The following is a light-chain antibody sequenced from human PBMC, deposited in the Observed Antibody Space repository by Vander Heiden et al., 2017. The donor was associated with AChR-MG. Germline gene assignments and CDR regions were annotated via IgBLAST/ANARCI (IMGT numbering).Light chain of an antibody. V-gene: IGLV2-8*01. Sequence: QSALTQPPSASGSPGQSVTISCTGTSSDVGGYNYVSWYQQHPGKAPKLMIYEVSKRPAGVPDRFSGSKSGNTASLTVAGLQAEDEADYYCSSYAGSSRMFGGGTKLTVI. CDR1: SSDVGGYNY. CDR2: EVS. J-gene: IGLJ3*02. CDR3: SSYAGSSRM.